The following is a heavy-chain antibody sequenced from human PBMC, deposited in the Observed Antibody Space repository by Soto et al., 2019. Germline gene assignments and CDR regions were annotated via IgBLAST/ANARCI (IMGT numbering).Heavy chain of an antibody. CDR1: GGSISSGGYY. D-gene: IGHD4-17*01. J-gene: IGHJ6*03. CDR3: ARDRVYYGDLGYYYYYYLDV. V-gene: IGHV4-31*03. Sequence: SETLSLTCTVSGGSISSGGYYWSWIRQHPGKGLEWIGYIYYSGSTYYNPSLKSRVTISVDTSKNQFSLKLSSVTAADTAVYYCARDRVYYGDLGYYYYYYLDVWGKRTTVTVSS. CDR2: IYYSGST.